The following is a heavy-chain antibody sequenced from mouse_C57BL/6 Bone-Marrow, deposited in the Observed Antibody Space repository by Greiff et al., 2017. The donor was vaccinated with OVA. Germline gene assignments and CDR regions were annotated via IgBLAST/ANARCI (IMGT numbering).Heavy chain of an antibody. V-gene: IGHV8-12*01. D-gene: IGHD1-1*01. J-gene: IGHJ2*01. Sequence: QVTLKESGPGILQSSQTLSLTCSFSGFSLSTSGMGVSWISQPSGKGMEWLAHIYWDDVKRYHPSLKSRLTISKAPSRHKVLLTIRRVATAYTSTYYFALSPYGSSYYFDYGGQGTTLTVAS. CDR3: ALSPYGSSYYFDY. CDR2: IYWDDVK. CDR1: GFSLSTSGMG.